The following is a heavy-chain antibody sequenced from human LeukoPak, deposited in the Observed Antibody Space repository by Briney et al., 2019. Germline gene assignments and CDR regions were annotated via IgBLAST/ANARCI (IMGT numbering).Heavy chain of an antibody. V-gene: IGHV3-30*18. CDR3: AKPEYYYDSSGYQKYYFDY. CDR1: GFTFSSYG. D-gene: IGHD3-22*01. CDR2: ISYDGSNK. Sequence: GGAPRLSCAASGFTFSSYGMHWVRQAPGKRLEWGAVISYDGSNKYYADSVKGRFTISRDNSKNTLYLQMNSLRAEDTAVYCCAKPEYYYDSSGYQKYYFDYWGQGTLVTVSS. J-gene: IGHJ4*02.